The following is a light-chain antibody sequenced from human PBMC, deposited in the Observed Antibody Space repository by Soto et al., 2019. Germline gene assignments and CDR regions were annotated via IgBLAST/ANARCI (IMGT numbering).Light chain of an antibody. CDR3: QSYDSSMSGYV. Sequence: QSVLTQPPSVSGAPGQRVTISCTGSSSNIGAGYDVHWYQQLPGTAPKLLIYGNSNRPSGVPDRFSGSKSGTSASLAITGLQAEDEADYYCQSYDSSMSGYVLGPGNKVTVL. CDR2: GNS. CDR1: SSNIGAGYD. V-gene: IGLV1-40*01. J-gene: IGLJ1*01.